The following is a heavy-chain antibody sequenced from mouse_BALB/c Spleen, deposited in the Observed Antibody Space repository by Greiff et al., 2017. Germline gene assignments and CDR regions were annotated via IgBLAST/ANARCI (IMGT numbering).Heavy chain of an antibody. J-gene: IGHJ4*01. Sequence: EVKLVESGGGLVKPGGSLKLSCAASGFTFSSYAMSWVRQTPEKRLEWVASISSGGSTYYPDSVKGRFTISRDNARNILYLQMSSLRSEDTAMYYCARTLYYYGSSYGAMDYWGQGTSVTVSS. V-gene: IGHV5-6-5*01. CDR3: ARTLYYYGSSYGAMDY. CDR1: GFTFSSYA. CDR2: ISSGGST. D-gene: IGHD1-1*01.